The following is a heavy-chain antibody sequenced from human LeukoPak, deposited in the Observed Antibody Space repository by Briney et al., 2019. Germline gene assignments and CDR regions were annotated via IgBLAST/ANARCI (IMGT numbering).Heavy chain of an antibody. CDR2: IRYDGSNK. CDR3: ARDGRLFGVVSWFDP. Sequence: GGSLRLSCAASGFTFSSYGMHWVRQAPGKGLEWVAFIRYDGSNKYYADSVKGRFTISRDNSKNTLYLQMNSLRAEDTAVYYCARDGRLFGVVSWFDPWGQGTLVTVSS. CDR1: GFTFSSYG. D-gene: IGHD3-3*01. V-gene: IGHV3-30*02. J-gene: IGHJ5*02.